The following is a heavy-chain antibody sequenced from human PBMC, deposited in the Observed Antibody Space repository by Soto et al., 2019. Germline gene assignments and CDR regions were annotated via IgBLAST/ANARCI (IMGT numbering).Heavy chain of an antibody. CDR2: IKSKTDGGTT. Sequence: GGSLRLSCAASGFTFSNAWMSWVRQAPGKGLEWVGRIKSKTDGGTTDYAAPVKGRFTISRDDSKNTLYLQMNSLKTEGTAVYYRTTCIVGAPDAFDIWGQGTMVTVSS. CDR1: GFTFSNAW. V-gene: IGHV3-15*01. CDR3: TTCIVGAPDAFDI. J-gene: IGHJ3*02. D-gene: IGHD1-26*01.